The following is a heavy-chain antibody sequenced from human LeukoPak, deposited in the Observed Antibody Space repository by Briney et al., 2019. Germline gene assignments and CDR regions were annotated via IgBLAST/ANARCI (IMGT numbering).Heavy chain of an antibody. V-gene: IGHV4-59*01. J-gene: IGHJ4*02. CDR1: GGSISSYY. CDR3: AGTYSGYALENYYFDY. D-gene: IGHD5-12*01. Sequence: SETLSLTCTVPGGSISSYYWSWIRQPPGKGLEWIGYIYYSGSTNYNPSLKSRVTISVDTSKNQFSLKLSSVTAADTAVYYCAGTYSGYALENYYFDYWGQGTLVTVSS. CDR2: IYYSGST.